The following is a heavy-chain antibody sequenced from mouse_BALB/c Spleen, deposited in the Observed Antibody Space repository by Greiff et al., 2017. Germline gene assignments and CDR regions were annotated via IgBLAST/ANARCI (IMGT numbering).Heavy chain of an antibody. Sequence: EVKLMESGGGLVKPGGSLKLSCAASGFTFSDYYMYWVRQTPEKRLEWVATISDGGSYTYYPDSVKGRFTISRDNAKNNLYLQMSSLKSEDTAMYYCARALYGNYGMDYWGQGTSVTVSS. CDR3: ARALYGNYGMDY. J-gene: IGHJ4*01. CDR2: ISDGGSYT. CDR1: GFTFSDYY. D-gene: IGHD2-1*01. V-gene: IGHV5-4*02.